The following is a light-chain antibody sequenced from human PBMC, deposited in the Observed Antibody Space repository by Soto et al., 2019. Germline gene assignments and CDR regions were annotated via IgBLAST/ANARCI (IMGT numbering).Light chain of an antibody. V-gene: IGKV1-27*01. J-gene: IGKJ1*01. CDR2: AAS. CDR3: QKYDRAPAM. CDR1: QAIKKF. Sequence: DIHLTQSPSSLSASLGDRVTITCRASQAIKKFLAWYQQRPGKVPDLLNYAASTLRSGDPSRFSGNASGTDFSFTISSLQPEDVATYYCQKYDRAPAMFGQGTKVDIK.